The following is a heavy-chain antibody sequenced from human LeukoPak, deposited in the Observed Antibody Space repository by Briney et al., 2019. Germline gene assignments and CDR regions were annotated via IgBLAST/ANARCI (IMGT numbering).Heavy chain of an antibody. D-gene: IGHD1-26*01. J-gene: IGHJ4*02. Sequence: ASVKVSCKASGYTFTGYYMHWVRQAPGQGLEWMGWINPNSGGTSYAQKFQGRVTMTRDTSISTAYMELSRLRSDDTAVYYCARGGGYSGSYYGDYWGQGTLVTVSS. CDR2: INPNSGGT. V-gene: IGHV1-2*02. CDR1: GYTFTGYY. CDR3: ARGGGYSGSYYGDY.